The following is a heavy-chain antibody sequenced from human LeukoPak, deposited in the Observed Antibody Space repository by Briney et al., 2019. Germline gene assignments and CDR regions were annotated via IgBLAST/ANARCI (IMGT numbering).Heavy chain of an antibody. D-gene: IGHD3-3*01. J-gene: IGHJ6*03. CDR2: ISSDGSST. V-gene: IGHV3-74*01. CDR1: GFTFSNYW. CDR3: ARVVTHWEWLSSYYYYYMDV. Sequence: GGSLRLSCAASGFTFSNYWIHWVRQAPGKGLVWVSRISSDGSSTNYADSVKGRFTISRDNAKNTLYLQMNSLRAEDTAVYYCARVVTHWEWLSSYYYYYMDVWGKGTTVTVSS.